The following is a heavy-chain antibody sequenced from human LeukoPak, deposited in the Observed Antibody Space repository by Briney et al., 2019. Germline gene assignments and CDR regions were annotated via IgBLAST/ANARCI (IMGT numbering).Heavy chain of an antibody. CDR3: ARASGSSWYERRLHAYYYYMDV. CDR2: IDYSGST. J-gene: IGHJ6*03. D-gene: IGHD6-13*01. Sequence: SETLSLTCTVSGGSIISTTYYWGWNRQPPGEGLEWIGSIDYSGSTYYNPSLKSRVTISVDTSKNQFSLNLSSVTAADTAVYSCARASGSSWYERRLHAYYYYMDVWGKGTTVTVSS. CDR1: GGSIISTTYY. V-gene: IGHV4-39*07.